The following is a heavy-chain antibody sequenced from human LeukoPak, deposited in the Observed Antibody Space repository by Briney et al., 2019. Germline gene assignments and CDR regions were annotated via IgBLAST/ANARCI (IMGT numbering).Heavy chain of an antibody. CDR1: GFTLIGYY. CDR3: ARDQPALDY. Sequence: GASVKVSCKASGFTLIGYYMHWVRQAPGQGLEWMGWINLNTGDTDYAPKFQGRVTMTSDTAITTAYMELSRLRYDDTAVYYCARDQPALDYWGRGTLVTVSS. J-gene: IGHJ4*02. V-gene: IGHV1-2*02. CDR2: INLNTGDT.